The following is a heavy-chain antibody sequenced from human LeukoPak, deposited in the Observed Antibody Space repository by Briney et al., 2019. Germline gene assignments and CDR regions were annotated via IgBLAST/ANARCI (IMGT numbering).Heavy chain of an antibody. J-gene: IGHJ4*02. D-gene: IGHD3-10*01. CDR2: INWNGGST. CDR1: GFTFDDYG. V-gene: IGHV3-20*04. CDR3: ARGSRNSGSTHDFDY. Sequence: GGSLRLSCAASGFTFDDYGMSWVRQAPGKGLEWVSGINWNGGSTGYADSVKGRFTISRDNAKNSLYLQMNSLRAEDTAVYYCARGSRNSGSTHDFDYWGQGTLVTVSS.